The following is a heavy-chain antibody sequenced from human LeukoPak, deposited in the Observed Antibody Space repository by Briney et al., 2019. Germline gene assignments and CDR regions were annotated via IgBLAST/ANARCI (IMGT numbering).Heavy chain of an antibody. Sequence: GGSLRLSCAASGFTVSSNYMSWVRQAPGKGLEWVSVIYSGGSTYYADSVKGRFTISRDNSKNTLYLQMNSLRAEDTAVYYCARVVESSGWCFDYWGQGTLVTVSS. J-gene: IGHJ4*02. D-gene: IGHD6-19*01. CDR1: GFTVSSNY. V-gene: IGHV3-53*01. CDR2: IYSGGST. CDR3: ARVVESSGWCFDY.